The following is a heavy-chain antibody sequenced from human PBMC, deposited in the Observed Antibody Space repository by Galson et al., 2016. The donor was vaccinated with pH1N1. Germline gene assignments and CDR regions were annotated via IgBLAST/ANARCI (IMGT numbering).Heavy chain of an antibody. D-gene: IGHD6-13*01. V-gene: IGHV4-39*02. J-gene: IGHJ5*02. CDR2: VFHRGTT. Sequence: ETLSLTCNVSGGSMRSSDHYWAWIRQPPGKGLEWIGSVFHRGTTYCNLSLKSRVTISIDTSNKRFSLKVTSVSAADTAVYYCARGVAAVSRFGLWGQGSLVAVSS. CDR3: ARGVAAVSRFGL. CDR1: GGSMRSSDHY.